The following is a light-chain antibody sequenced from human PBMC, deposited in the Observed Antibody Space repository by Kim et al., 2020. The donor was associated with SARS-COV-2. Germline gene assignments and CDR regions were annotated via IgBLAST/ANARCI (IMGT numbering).Light chain of an antibody. Sequence: GQSITISCVGSTSNIGLYNYVSWYQQHPGTAPKLLIFDVRNRPSGISNRFSGSKSGNTASLTISGLQAEDEADYYCSSYTASSTLIFGGGTKVTVL. CDR1: TSNIGLYNY. CDR3: SSYTASSTLI. J-gene: IGLJ2*01. CDR2: DVR. V-gene: IGLV2-14*03.